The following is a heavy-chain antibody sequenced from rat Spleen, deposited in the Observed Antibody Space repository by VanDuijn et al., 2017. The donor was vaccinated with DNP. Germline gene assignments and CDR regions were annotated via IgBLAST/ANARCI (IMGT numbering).Heavy chain of an antibody. CDR3: ALAGRGTMDA. J-gene: IGHJ4*01. D-gene: IGHD1-4*01. V-gene: IGHV2S8*01. CDR2: MSSGGNT. Sequence: QVQMKETGPGLVQTTQTLSVTCTVSGFSLTNYGVHWVRQPPGEGLEWIAAMSSGGNTYYNSALKSRLSVSRDTSKSQVFLKMNSLQPEDTAMYFCALAGRGTMDAWGQGTSVTVSS. CDR1: GFSLTNYG.